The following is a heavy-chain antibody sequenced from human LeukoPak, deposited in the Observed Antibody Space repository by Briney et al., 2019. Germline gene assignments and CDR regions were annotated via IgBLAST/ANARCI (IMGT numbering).Heavy chain of an antibody. V-gene: IGHV4-61*02. J-gene: IGHJ6*03. D-gene: IGHD5-24*01. CDR2: IYTSGST. Sequence: SETLSLTCTVSGGSISSGSYYWSWIRQPAGKGLEWIGRIYTSGSTNYNPSLKSRVTISVDTSKNQFSLKLSSVTAADTAVYYCARSKRMAYYYYMDVWGKGTTVTISS. CDR3: ARSKRMAYYYYMDV. CDR1: GGSISSGSYY.